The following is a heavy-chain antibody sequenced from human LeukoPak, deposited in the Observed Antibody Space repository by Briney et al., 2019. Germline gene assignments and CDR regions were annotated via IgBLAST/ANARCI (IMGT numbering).Heavy chain of an antibody. J-gene: IGHJ4*02. CDR2: IGSKIDNYAT. V-gene: IGHV3-73*01. Sequence: GGSLRLSCAASGFTFSGSSMNWVRQASGKGLEWVGRIGSKIDNYATAYVESVKGRFIISRDDSKNTAYLQMNSLKTEDTAVYYCSRRGYDHWGQGILVTVTS. CDR3: SRRGYDH. CDR1: GFTFSGSS. D-gene: IGHD3-16*01.